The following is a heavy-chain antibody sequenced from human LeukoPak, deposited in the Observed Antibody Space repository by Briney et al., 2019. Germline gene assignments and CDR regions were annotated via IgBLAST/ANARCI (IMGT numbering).Heavy chain of an antibody. V-gene: IGHV4-34*01. CDR3: ARGRRYYGDEGLAY. Sequence: SETLSLTCAVYGGSFSGYYWSWIRQPPGKGLEWIGEIKHSGSTNYNPSLKSRVTISVDTSKNQFSLKLSSVTAAGTAVYYCARGRRYYGDEGLAYWGQGTLVTVSS. CDR2: IKHSGST. J-gene: IGHJ4*02. D-gene: IGHD4-17*01. CDR1: GGSFSGYY.